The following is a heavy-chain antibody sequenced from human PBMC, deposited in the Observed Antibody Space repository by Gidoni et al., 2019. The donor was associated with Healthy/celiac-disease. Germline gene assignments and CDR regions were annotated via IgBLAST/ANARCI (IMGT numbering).Heavy chain of an antibody. V-gene: IGHV3-33*01. CDR1: GFTFSSYG. D-gene: IGHD2-2*01. Sequence: QVQLVESGGGVVQPGRSLRLSCAASGFTFSSYGRHWVRQAPGKGLEWVAVIWYDGSNKYYADSVKGRFTISRDNSKNTLYLQMNSLRAEDTAVYYCARDGAGYCSSTSCYLFDYWGQGTLVTVSS. CDR3: ARDGAGYCSSTSCYLFDY. J-gene: IGHJ4*02. CDR2: IWYDGSNK.